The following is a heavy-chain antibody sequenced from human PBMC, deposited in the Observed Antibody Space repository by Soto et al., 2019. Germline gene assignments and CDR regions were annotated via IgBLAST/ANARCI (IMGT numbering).Heavy chain of an antibody. J-gene: IGHJ4*02. CDR1: GGSISSSSYY. D-gene: IGHD6-6*01. V-gene: IGHV4-39*01. CDR2: IYYSGST. CDR3: ARREFEYSSSMYYFDY. Sequence: QLQLQESGPGLVKPSETLSLTCTVSGGSISSSSYYWGWIRQPPGKGLEWIGSIYYSGSTYYNPSRKRRVTLSVDTSKNQFSLKLSSVTAADTAVYYWARREFEYSSSMYYFDYWGQGTLVTVSS.